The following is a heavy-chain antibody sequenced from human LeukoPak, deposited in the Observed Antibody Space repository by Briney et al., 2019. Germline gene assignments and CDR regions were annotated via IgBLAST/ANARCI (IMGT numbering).Heavy chain of an antibody. V-gene: IGHV3-48*01. CDR2: ISGSGNAK. CDR3: ARDYLYAFDY. J-gene: IGHJ4*02. CDR1: GFSFSSYS. D-gene: IGHD2-2*01. Sequence: GGSLRLSCAASGFSFSSYSMNWVRQAPGKGLEWVSYISGSGNAKHYTDSVKGRFTISRDNAENALYLQMNSLRAEDTAVYFCARDYLYAFDYWGQGTLVTVSS.